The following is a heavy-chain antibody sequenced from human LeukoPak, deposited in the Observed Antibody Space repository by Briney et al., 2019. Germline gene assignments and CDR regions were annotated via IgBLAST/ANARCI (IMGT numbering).Heavy chain of an antibody. CDR2: INPSGGST. CDR1: GYTFTSYY. V-gene: IGHV1-46*01. CDR3: ARGSIAYGSGSHYYYYYYMDV. D-gene: IGHD3-10*01. Sequence: ASVKVSCKASGYTFTSYYMHWVRQAPGQGLEWMGIINPSGGSTSYAQKFQGRVTMTRDTSTSTVYMELSSLRSEDTAVYHCARGSIAYGSGSHYYYYYYMDVWGKGATVTISS. J-gene: IGHJ6*03.